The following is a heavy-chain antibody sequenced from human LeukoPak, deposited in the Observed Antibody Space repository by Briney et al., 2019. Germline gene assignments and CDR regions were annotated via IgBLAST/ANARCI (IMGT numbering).Heavy chain of an antibody. J-gene: IGHJ4*02. CDR1: GGSISSGGYY. CDR3: ARDVDFDYGAHGFDY. CDR2: IYYSGST. V-gene: IGHV4-61*08. D-gene: IGHD4-17*01. Sequence: SETLSLTCTVSGGSISSGGYYWSWIRQHPGKGLEWIGYIYYSGSTYYNPSLKSRVTISVDTSKNQFSLKLSSVTAADTAVYYCARDVDFDYGAHGFDYWGQGTLVTVSS.